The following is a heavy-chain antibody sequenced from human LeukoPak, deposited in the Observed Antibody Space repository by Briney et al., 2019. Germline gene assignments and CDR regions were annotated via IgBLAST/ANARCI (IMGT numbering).Heavy chain of an antibody. V-gene: IGHV1-69*04. CDR3: ARGTPKTLTAGVFRHYYYGMDV. CDR1: GSTFSSYA. Sequence: PGSSVKVSCKASGSTFSSYAISWVRQAPGQGLEWMGRIIPIFGIANYAQKFQGRVTITADKSTSTAYMELSSLRSEDTAVYYCARGTPKTLTAGVFRHYYYGMDVWGQGTTVTVSS. CDR2: IIPIFGIA. J-gene: IGHJ6*02. D-gene: IGHD7-27*01.